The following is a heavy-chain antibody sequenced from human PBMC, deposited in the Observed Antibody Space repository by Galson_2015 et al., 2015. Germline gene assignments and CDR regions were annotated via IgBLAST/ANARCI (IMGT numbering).Heavy chain of an antibody. Sequence: SVKVSCKASEGTFSSYAINWVRQAPGQGLEWMGRIIPIIGIPNYAQKFQGRVTINADQSMRTAYMELSSLRYEDTAVYYCARAYSSGTPATDYAYYYALVWGKRTPPTASS. CDR1: EGTFSSYA. CDR2: IIPIIGIP. J-gene: IGHJ6*03. V-gene: IGHV1-69*04. D-gene: IGHD6-19*01. CDR3: ARAYSSGTPATDYAYYYALV.